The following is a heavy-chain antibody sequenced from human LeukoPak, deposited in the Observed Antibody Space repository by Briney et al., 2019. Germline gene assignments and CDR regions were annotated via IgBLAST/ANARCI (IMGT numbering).Heavy chain of an antibody. V-gene: IGHV3-53*01. CDR3: ARDRWGYWYFDL. J-gene: IGHJ2*01. CDR2: IDSGGIT. Sequence: GGSLRLSCAASGFTFSSYAMHWVRQAPGQGLEWVSVIDSGGITYYADSVKGRFTISRDNSKNTLYLQMNSLRAEDTAVYYCARDRWGYWYFDLWGRGTLVTVSS. CDR1: GFTFSSYA. D-gene: IGHD4-23*01.